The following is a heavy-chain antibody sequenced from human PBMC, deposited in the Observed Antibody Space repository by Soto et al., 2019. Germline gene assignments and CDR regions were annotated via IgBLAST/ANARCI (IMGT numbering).Heavy chain of an antibody. CDR1: GYTFNSYG. CDR3: ARDPALGGPFDY. Sequence: QVQLVQSGAEVKKPGASVKVSCKASGYTFNSYGISWVRQAPGQGLEWMGWINAYNGNTKYAQKVQGRVIMTTDTSTSTAYMELRSRRSDDTAVYYCARDPALGGPFDYWGQGTLVTVSS. V-gene: IGHV1-18*01. D-gene: IGHD3-16*01. J-gene: IGHJ4*02. CDR2: INAYNGNT.